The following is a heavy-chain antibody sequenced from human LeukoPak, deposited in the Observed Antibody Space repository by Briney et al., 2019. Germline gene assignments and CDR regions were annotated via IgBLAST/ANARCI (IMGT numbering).Heavy chain of an antibody. CDR1: GFTVSNSY. CDR2: IYSGGRT. J-gene: IGHJ3*02. CDR3: ARDALGARGIGGGLDI. D-gene: IGHD2-15*01. V-gene: IGHV3-66*01. Sequence: GGSVRLSCTPSGFTVSNSYMNWVRQAPGKGLEWVSAIYSGGRTYYADSVEGRFTISRDNSKNTLFLQMNSLRAEDTAVYYCARDALGARGIGGGLDIWGQGTMVIVSS.